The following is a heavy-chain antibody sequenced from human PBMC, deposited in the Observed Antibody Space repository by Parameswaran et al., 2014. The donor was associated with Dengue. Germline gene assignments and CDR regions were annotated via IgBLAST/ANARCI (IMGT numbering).Heavy chain of an antibody. V-gene: IGHV3-48*03. CDR2: ISSSGSTI. J-gene: IGHJ4*02. D-gene: IGHD4-11*01. CDR3: ARGVRGDKAFDY. Sequence: PAPTGRGVEWVSYISSSGSTIYYADSVKGRFTISRDNAKNSLYLQMNSLRAEDTAVYYCARGVRGDKAFDYWGQGTLVTVSS.